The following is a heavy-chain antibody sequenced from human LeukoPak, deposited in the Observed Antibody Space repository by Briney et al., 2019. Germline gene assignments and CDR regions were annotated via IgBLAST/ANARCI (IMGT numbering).Heavy chain of an antibody. D-gene: IGHD2-21*02. Sequence: ASVKVSCKASGYTFTSYAMNWVRQAPGQGLEWMGWINTNTGNPTYAQGFTGRFVFSLDTSVSTAYLQISSLKAEDTAVYYCASIYCGGDCYSSDAFDIWGQGTMVTVSS. V-gene: IGHV7-4-1*02. CDR2: INTNTGNP. CDR1: GYTFTSYA. CDR3: ASIYCGGDCYSSDAFDI. J-gene: IGHJ3*02.